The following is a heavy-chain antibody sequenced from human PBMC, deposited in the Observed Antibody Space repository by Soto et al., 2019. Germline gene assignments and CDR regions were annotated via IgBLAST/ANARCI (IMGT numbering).Heavy chain of an antibody. Sequence: LGESLNLSCKVSVYNCAGYWIACWRQMPGKGLELMGIIYPSDSDTRYRPSFQGQVTISADKSISSAYLQWSSLRASDTAMYYCARGGVSTRTFDYWGQGTPVTVSS. V-gene: IGHV5-51*01. CDR2: IYPSDSDT. CDR1: VYNCAGYW. CDR3: ARGGVSTRTFDY. D-gene: IGHD3-3*01. J-gene: IGHJ4*02.